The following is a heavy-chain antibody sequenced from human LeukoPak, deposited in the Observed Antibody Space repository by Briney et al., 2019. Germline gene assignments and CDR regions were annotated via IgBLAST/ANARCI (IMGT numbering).Heavy chain of an antibody. CDR2: ISSSSNTI. CDR1: GFTFSSYS. J-gene: IGHJ4*02. CDR3: ARDRGAEQLDVLDY. V-gene: IGHV3-48*01. Sequence: GGSLRLSCAASGFTFSSYSMNWVRQAPGKGLECISYISSSSNTIYYGDSVKGRFTISRDNAKNSLYLQMNSLRVEDTAVYYCARDRGAEQLDVLDYWGQGTLVTVSS. D-gene: IGHD6-6*01.